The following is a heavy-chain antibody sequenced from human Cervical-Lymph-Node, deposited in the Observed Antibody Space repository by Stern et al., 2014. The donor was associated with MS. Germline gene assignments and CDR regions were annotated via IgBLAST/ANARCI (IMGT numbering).Heavy chain of an antibody. D-gene: IGHD6-19*01. CDR1: GYTLTNYA. CDR2: INPNTGKP. Sequence: QVHLVESGSELKKPGASVKISCKASGYTLTNYAMNWERQAPGQGLDWMGWINPNTGKPTYAQDFTGRFDFSLDTSVSTAYLQISGLKAEDTAVYYCARVSVASTEDYWGQGTLVSVSS. CDR3: ARVSVASTEDY. J-gene: IGHJ4*02. V-gene: IGHV7-4-1*02.